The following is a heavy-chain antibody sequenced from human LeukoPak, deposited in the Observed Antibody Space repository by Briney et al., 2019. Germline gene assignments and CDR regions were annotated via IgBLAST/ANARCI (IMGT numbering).Heavy chain of an antibody. Sequence: GTSVKVSCKASGFTFTSSAMHWVRQARGQRLEWIGWIVVGSGNTNYAQKFQERVTITRDMSTSTAYMELSSLRSEDTAVYYCAATPNGDYDPDYCGMDVWDQGTTVTVSS. CDR3: AATPNGDYDPDYCGMDV. D-gene: IGHD4-17*01. J-gene: IGHJ6*02. CDR1: GFTFTSSA. V-gene: IGHV1-58*02. CDR2: IVVGSGNT.